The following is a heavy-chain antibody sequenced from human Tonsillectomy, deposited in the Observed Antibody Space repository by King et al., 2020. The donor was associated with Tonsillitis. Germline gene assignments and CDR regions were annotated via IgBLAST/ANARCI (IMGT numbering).Heavy chain of an antibody. Sequence: VQLVESGAEVKKPGESLRISCTGSGYSFTSYWISWVRQMPGNGLEWMGRIDPSDSYTNYSPSFQGHVTISADKSISTAYLQWSSLKASDTAMYYCARRGNDYGDSFDYWGQGTLVTVSS. CDR3: ARRGNDYGDSFDY. CDR1: GYSFTSYW. J-gene: IGHJ4*02. V-gene: IGHV5-10-1*03. CDR2: IDPSDSYT. D-gene: IGHD4-17*01.